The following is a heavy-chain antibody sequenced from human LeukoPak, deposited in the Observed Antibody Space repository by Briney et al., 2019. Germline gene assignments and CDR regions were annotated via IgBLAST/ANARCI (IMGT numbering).Heavy chain of an antibody. CDR1: GYXFTAYY. J-gene: IGHJ5*02. Sequence: ASVKVSCKASGYXFTAYYMHWVRQAPGQGLEWVGWINPNSGGTNSAQNFQGRVTMTRDTSISTAYMELSSLRSDDTVVYYCARGASSNWFDPWGQGTLVTVSS. V-gene: IGHV1-2*02. D-gene: IGHD1-26*01. CDR3: ARGASSNWFDP. CDR2: INPNSGGT.